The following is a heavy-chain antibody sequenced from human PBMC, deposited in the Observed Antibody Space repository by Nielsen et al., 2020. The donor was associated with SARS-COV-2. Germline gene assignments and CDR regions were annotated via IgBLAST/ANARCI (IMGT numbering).Heavy chain of an antibody. CDR3: ARVYYDSSGYLNYFDY. CDR1: GFTLDDYG. Sequence: GESLKISCAASGFTLDDYGMSWVRQAPGKGLEWVSGINWNGGSTGYADSVKGRFTISRDNAKNSLYLQMNSLRAEDTALYHCARVYYDSSGYLNYFDYWGQGTLVTVSS. V-gene: IGHV3-20*01. J-gene: IGHJ4*02. D-gene: IGHD3-22*01. CDR2: INWNGGST.